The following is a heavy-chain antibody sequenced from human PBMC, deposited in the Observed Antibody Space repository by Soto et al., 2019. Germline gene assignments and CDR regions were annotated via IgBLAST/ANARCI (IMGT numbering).Heavy chain of an antibody. Sequence: HPGGSLRLSCAGSGLTFNMYWMHWVRQVPGKGPVWVARIYNDGTYADYADSVKGRFTISRANAQDTLYLQMNDLRAEDSALYHCTRGPRATSAGTSAHWGQGTLVTVSS. CDR1: GLTFNMYW. V-gene: IGHV3-74*01. J-gene: IGHJ4*02. CDR2: IYNDGTYA. CDR3: TRGPRATSAGTSAH. D-gene: IGHD6-13*01.